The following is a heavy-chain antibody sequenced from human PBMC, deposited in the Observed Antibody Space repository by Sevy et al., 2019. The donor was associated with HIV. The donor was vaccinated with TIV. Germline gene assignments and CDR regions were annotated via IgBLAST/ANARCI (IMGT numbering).Heavy chain of an antibody. CDR3: ARDRCTDGVCFRSGYFDY. CDR1: GFTFGNHA. D-gene: IGHD2-8*01. Sequence: GGSLRLSCAASGFTFGNHAIHWVRQAPGKGLEWVAIISFDGRNEHYADSVKGRFTISRDNSKNTVYLQMTRLRTDDTAVYYCARDRCTDGVCFRSGYFDYWGQGTLVTVSS. J-gene: IGHJ4*01. CDR2: ISFDGRNE. V-gene: IGHV3-30*04.